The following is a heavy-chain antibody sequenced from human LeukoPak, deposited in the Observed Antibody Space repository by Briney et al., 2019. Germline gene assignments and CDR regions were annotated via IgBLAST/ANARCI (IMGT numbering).Heavy chain of an antibody. CDR1: GGSISSSSYY. J-gene: IGHJ4*02. V-gene: IGHV4-39*07. D-gene: IGHD3-22*01. CDR3: ARRDSLNPYFDY. Sequence: SETLSLTCTVSGGSISSSSYYWGWIRQPPGKGLECIGSIYYSGSTYYNPSLKSRVTISVDTSKNQFSLKLSSVTAADTAVYYCARRDSLNPYFDYWGQGTLVTVSS. CDR2: IYYSGST.